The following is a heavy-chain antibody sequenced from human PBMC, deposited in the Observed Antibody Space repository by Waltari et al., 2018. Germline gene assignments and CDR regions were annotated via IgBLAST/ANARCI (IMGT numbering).Heavy chain of an antibody. D-gene: IGHD3-10*01. Sequence: QLQLQESGPGLVKPSETLSLTCTVSGGSISSSSYYWGWIRQPPGKGLEWIGSSYYSGSTYDNPSPKSGVTISVDTSKNQFSLKLSSVTAADTAVYYCARYGFGESLDYWGQGTLVTVSS. CDR3: ARYGFGESLDY. CDR2: SYYSGST. V-gene: IGHV4-39*07. CDR1: GGSISSSSYY. J-gene: IGHJ4*02.